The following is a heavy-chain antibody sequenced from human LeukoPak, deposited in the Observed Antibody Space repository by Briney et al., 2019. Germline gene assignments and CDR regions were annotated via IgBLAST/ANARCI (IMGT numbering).Heavy chain of an antibody. D-gene: IGHD3-16*02. Sequence: SETLSLTCAVYGGSFSGYYWSWIRQPPGKGLEWIGEINHSGSTNYNPSLKSRVTISVDTSKNQFSLKLSSVTAADTAVYYCAGRFFYDYVWGSYPRPLDYWGQGTLVTVSS. CDR1: GGSFSGYY. J-gene: IGHJ4*02. CDR2: INHSGST. V-gene: IGHV4-34*01. CDR3: AGRFFYDYVWGSYPRPLDY.